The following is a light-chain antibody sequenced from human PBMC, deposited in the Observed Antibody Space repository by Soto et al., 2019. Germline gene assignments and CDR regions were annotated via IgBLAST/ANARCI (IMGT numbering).Light chain of an antibody. CDR2: DAS. CDR3: QQYNSYSRT. Sequence: DIQMTQSPSTLSASVGDRVTITCRASQSISSWLAWYKQKPGKAPKLLIYDASSLESWVPSRFSGSGSGTEFTLTISSLQPDDFATYCCQQYNSYSRTFGQGTKVDIK. CDR1: QSISSW. J-gene: IGKJ1*01. V-gene: IGKV1-5*01.